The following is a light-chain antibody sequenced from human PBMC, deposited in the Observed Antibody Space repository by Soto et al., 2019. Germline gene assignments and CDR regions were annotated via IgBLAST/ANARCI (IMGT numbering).Light chain of an antibody. CDR1: QSISSK. Sequence: IVMTQSPATLSVSPGERATLSCRASQSISSKLAWYQQKPGQAPRLLIYGASTRATGIPVRFSGSGSGAEFTLTITSLQSEDFAVYYCQEYNNWRPITFRGPTKVEMK. CDR2: GAS. J-gene: IGKJ4*01. CDR3: QEYNNWRPIT. V-gene: IGKV3-15*01.